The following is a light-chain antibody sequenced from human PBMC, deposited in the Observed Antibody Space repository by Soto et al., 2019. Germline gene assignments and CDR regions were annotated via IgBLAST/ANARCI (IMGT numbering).Light chain of an antibody. J-gene: IGKJ4*01. Sequence: EIVMTQSPSTLSGSPRERARLSCRASQSVTSNYLASYQQTPGQTPRLLIYDTSTRATGVPARFSGSRSGTEFTLTINSLQSEDFAVYYCQRYNNWPLTFGGGSKVDIK. CDR1: QSVTSN. CDR3: QRYNNWPLT. CDR2: DTS. V-gene: IGKV3-15*01.